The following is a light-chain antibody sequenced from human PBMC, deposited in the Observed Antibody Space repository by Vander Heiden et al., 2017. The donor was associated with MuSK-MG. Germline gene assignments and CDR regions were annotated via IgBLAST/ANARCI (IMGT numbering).Light chain of an antibody. Sequence: DIQMTQSPSSLSASVEDRVTITCRASQSISSYLDWYQQKPGKAPKLLIYAASSLQSGVPSRFSGSGSGTDFTLTISRLQPEDFATYYYQQSDSTPRTFGQGTKVE. CDR1: QSISSY. J-gene: IGKJ1*01. V-gene: IGKV1-39*01. CDR3: QQSDSTPRT. CDR2: AAS.